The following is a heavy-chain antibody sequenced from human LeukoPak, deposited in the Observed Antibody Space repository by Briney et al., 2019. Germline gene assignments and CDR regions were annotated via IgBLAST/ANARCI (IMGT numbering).Heavy chain of an antibody. CDR1: GGSINNYC. J-gene: IGHJ3*02. V-gene: IGHV4-4*07. Sequence: SETLSLTCTVSGGSINNYCWGWIRQPAGKGLGWIGRIYTRGSTNYNPSLKSRVTMSVDTSKNQFSLKLSSVTAANTAVYCARGRYCSADICSGGDAFDIWGQGTMVSVSS. D-gene: IGHD2-15*01. CDR3: ARGRYCSADICSGGDAFDI. CDR2: IYTRGST.